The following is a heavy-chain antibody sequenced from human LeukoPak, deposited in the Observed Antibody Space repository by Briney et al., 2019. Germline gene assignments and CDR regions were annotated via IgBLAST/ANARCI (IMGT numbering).Heavy chain of an antibody. CDR1: GGTFSSYA. CDR3: AREKVEETRDIAARPAATSSYYMDV. J-gene: IGHJ6*03. Sequence: GASVKVSCKASGGTFSSYAISWVRQAPGQGLEWMGGIIPIFGTANYAQKFQGRVTITADKSTSTAYMELSSLRSEDTAVYYCAREKVEETRDIAARPAATSSYYMDVWGKGTTVTASS. V-gene: IGHV1-69*06. D-gene: IGHD6-6*01. CDR2: IIPIFGTA.